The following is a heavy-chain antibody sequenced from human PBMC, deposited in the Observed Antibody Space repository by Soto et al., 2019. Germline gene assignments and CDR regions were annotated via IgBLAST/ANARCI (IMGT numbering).Heavy chain of an antibody. J-gene: IGHJ4*02. CDR2: ISGSGGSS. V-gene: IGHV3-23*01. Sequence: GSLRLSCAAAGFTFSSYAMSWVRQAPGKGLEWVSAISGSGGSSYYADSVKGRFTISRDNSKNTLYLQMNSLRAEDTAVYYCAKVDRELGYCSSTSCYQLDYWGQGTLVTVSS. CDR3: AKVDRELGYCSSTSCYQLDY. CDR1: GFTFSSYA. D-gene: IGHD2-2*01.